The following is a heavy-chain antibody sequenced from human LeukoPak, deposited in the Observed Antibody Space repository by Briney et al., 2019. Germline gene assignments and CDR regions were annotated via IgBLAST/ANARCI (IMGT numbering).Heavy chain of an antibody. CDR2: IIPIFGTA. D-gene: IGHD3-16*01. J-gene: IGHJ4*02. V-gene: IGHV1-69*06. Sequence: ASVKVSCKASGGTFSNYAISWVRQAPGQGLEWMGGIIPIFGTANYAQKFRGRVVITADKSTRTAYMELSSLRSEDTAVYYCARDNDPRDPPHFDYWGQGTLVTVSS. CDR1: GGTFSNYA. CDR3: ARDNDPRDPPHFDY.